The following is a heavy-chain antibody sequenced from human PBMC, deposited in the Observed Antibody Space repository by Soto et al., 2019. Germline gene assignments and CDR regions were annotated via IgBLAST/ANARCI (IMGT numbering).Heavy chain of an antibody. Sequence: QVYLVQSGAEVKKPGSSVKISCKASGGIFSSNTINWVRQAAGQGLEWMGGIIPLFGTANYAEKFQGRVTITADKSTKTEYMELTSMRPEDTAVYYCASKAACGGDCYAFDSWGQGTLVNVSS. CDR2: IIPLFGTA. D-gene: IGHD2-21*02. V-gene: IGHV1-69*06. J-gene: IGHJ4*02. CDR1: GGIFSSNT. CDR3: ASKAACGGDCYAFDS.